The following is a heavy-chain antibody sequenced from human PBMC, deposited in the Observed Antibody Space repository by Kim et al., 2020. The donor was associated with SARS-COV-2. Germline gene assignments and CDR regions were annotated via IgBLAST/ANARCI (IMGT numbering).Heavy chain of an antibody. D-gene: IGHD2-2*01. CDR1: GFTFSSYA. Sequence: GGSLRLSCAASGFTFSSYAMSWVRQAPGKGLEWVSAISGSGGSTYYADSVKDRFTISRDNSKNTLYLQMNSLRAEDTAVYYCAKPLGYCSSTSCSGSVDYWGQGTLVTVSS. CDR2: ISGSGGST. J-gene: IGHJ4*02. CDR3: AKPLGYCSSTSCSGSVDY. V-gene: IGHV3-23*01.